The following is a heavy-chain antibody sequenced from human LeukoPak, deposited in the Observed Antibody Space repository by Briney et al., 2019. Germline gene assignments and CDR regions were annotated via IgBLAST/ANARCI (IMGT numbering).Heavy chain of an antibody. Sequence: GGSLRLSCAASGFTFSSYGMHWVRQAPGKGLEWVAVIWYDGSNKYYADSVKGRFTISSDNSKNTLYLQMNSLRAEDTAVYYCARGVGAFYYFDYWGQGTLVTVSS. V-gene: IGHV3-33*01. CDR3: ARGVGAFYYFDY. D-gene: IGHD1-26*01. CDR2: IWYDGSNK. J-gene: IGHJ4*02. CDR1: GFTFSSYG.